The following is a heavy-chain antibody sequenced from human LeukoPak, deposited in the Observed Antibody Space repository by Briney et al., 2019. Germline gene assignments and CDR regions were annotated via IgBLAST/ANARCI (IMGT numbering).Heavy chain of an antibody. CDR1: GFTFSDYY. D-gene: IGHD1-26*01. J-gene: IGHJ5*02. V-gene: IGHV3-11*05. CDR2: ISTSVTYT. CDR3: AREGRSGSYLGRFDP. Sequence: GGSLRLSCAASGFTFSDYYMSWLRQAPGRGLEWVSYISTSVTYTEYADSVKGRFTISRDNAKNSLYLQMNSLRAEDTAVYYCAREGRSGSYLGRFDPWGQGTLVTVSS.